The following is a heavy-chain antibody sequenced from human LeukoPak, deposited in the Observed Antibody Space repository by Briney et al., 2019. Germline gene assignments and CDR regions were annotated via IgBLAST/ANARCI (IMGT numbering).Heavy chain of an antibody. CDR1: EFTFNSYW. CDR2: IKQDGGQI. V-gene: IGHV3-7*03. CDR3: ARGDSSGYYYFEY. Sequence: GGSLRLSCAASEFTFNSYWMSWVRQAPGKGLEWVANIKQDGGQIYYLDSVKGRFTVSRDNAKNSLYLQMNSLRAEDTAVYYCARGDSSGYYYFEYWGQGTLVTVSS. J-gene: IGHJ4*02. D-gene: IGHD6-19*01.